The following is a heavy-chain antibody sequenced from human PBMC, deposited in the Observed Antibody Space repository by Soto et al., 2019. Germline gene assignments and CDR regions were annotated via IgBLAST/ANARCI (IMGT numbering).Heavy chain of an antibody. CDR3: ANGGPFTGGFDP. Sequence: EGQLLQSGGDLVQPGGSLRLSCAGSGLTLRSYAMTWIRQTPEKGLEWVSTISGRSAVPSYADFVNGRFTVSRDNSKNTVYLQINSLRPDDTAIYYCANGGPFTGGFDPWGQGTLVTVSA. CDR2: ISGRSAVP. D-gene: IGHD3-16*01. V-gene: IGHV3-23*01. J-gene: IGHJ5*02. CDR1: GLTLRSYA.